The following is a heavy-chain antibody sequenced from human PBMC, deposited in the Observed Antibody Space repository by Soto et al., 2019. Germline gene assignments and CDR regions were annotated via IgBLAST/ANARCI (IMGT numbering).Heavy chain of an antibody. J-gene: IGHJ6*02. CDR3: VRAAIASRRYCCGFDV. D-gene: IGHD2-21*01. V-gene: IGHV3-23*01. Sequence: EVQLLESGGGLAQPGGSLRLSCAASGFTFVDFAMIWVRQAPGKGLEWVSSIGGYGIYRYYADSVKGRFTTSRDNSKNTLYLQMDSLTVDDTAVYYCVRAAIASRRYCCGFDVWGQGTTVTVYS. CDR2: IGGYGIYR. CDR1: GFTFVDFA.